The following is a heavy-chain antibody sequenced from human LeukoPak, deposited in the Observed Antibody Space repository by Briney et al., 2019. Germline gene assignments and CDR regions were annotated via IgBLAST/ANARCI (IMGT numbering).Heavy chain of an antibody. V-gene: IGHV1-46*01. Sequence: ASVKVSCKASGDIFTRNYMHWVRQAPGQGLEWMGTINPSGGSTNYAQKFQGRVTMTRDTSTSIVYMELRSLRFEDTAIYYCAREGDYPEGYVAPPHSRGLDYWGQGTLVTVSS. J-gene: IGHJ4*02. CDR2: INPSGGST. CDR3: AREGDYPEGYVAPPHSRGLDY. D-gene: IGHD4-17*01. CDR1: GDIFTRNY.